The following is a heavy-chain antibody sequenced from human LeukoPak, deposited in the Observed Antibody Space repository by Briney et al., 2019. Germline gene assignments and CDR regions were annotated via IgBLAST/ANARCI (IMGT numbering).Heavy chain of an antibody. Sequence: SQTLSLTCTVSGGSISSGSYYWTWMRQPAGKGLEWIGRIYTSGTTNYNPSLKSRVTISVDTSKNQFSLKLSSVTAADTAVYYCAREFHYWGQGTLVTVSS. J-gene: IGHJ4*02. CDR3: AREFHY. CDR2: IYTSGTT. CDR1: GGSISSGSYY. V-gene: IGHV4-61*02. D-gene: IGHD2-21*01.